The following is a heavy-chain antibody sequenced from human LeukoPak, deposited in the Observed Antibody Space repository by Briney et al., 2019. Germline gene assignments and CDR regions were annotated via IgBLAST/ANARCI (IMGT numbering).Heavy chain of an antibody. CDR1: GYTLTELS. J-gene: IGHJ4*02. D-gene: IGHD2-15*01. CDR2: FDPEDGET. V-gene: IGHV1-24*01. Sequence: ASVKVSCKVSGYTLTELSMHWVRQAPRKGLEWMGGFDPEDGETIYAQKFQGRVTMTEDTSTDTAYMELSSLRSEDTAVYYCARGDIVVVVAADLDEVYFDYWGQGTLVTVSS. CDR3: ARGDIVVVVAADLDEVYFDY.